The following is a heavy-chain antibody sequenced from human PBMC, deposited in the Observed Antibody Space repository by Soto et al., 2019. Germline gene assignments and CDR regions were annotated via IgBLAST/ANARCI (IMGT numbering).Heavy chain of an antibody. J-gene: IGHJ4*02. CDR2: ISSSSSYT. Sequence: PGGSLRLSCAASGFTFSDYYMSWIRQAPGKGLEWVSYISSSSSYTNYADSVKGRFTISRDNAKNSLYLQMNSLRAEDTAVYYCARDRYYYDSSGYFTRAYWGQGTLVTVSS. CDR1: GFTFSDYY. V-gene: IGHV3-11*06. D-gene: IGHD3-22*01. CDR3: ARDRYYYDSSGYFTRAY.